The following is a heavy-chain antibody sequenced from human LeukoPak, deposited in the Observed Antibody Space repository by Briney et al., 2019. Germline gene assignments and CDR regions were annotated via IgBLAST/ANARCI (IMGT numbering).Heavy chain of an antibody. CDR3: AAEATRGPFDY. CDR1: GFTFTSSA. V-gene: IGHV1-58*01. D-gene: IGHD1-1*01. Sequence: SVKVSCKASGFTFTSSAVQWVRQARGQRLEWIGWNVVGSGNTNYAQKFQERVTITRDMSTSTAYMELSSLRSEDTAVYYCAAEATRGPFDYWGQGPLVTVSS. CDR2: NVVGSGNT. J-gene: IGHJ4*02.